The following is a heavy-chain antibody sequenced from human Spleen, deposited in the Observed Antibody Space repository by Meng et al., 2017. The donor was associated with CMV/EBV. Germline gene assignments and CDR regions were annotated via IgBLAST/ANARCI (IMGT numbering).Heavy chain of an antibody. D-gene: IGHD6-6*01. CDR2: ISSSGSTI. V-gene: IGHV3-11*01. CDR1: GFTFSDYY. J-gene: IGHJ4*02. CDR3: ARGAGPYNSSSNYDY. Sequence: GGSLRLSCAASGFTFSDYYMSWIRQAPGKGLEWVSYISSSGSTIYYADSVKGRFTISRDNSKNTLYLQMNSLRAEDTAVYYCARGAGPYNSSSNYDYWGQGTLVTVSS.